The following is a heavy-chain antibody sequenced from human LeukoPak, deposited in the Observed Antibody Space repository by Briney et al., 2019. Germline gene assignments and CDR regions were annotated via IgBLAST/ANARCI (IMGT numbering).Heavy chain of an antibody. D-gene: IGHD2-2*01. V-gene: IGHV1-69*06. Sequence: SVKVSCKASGGTFSSYAISWVRQAPGQGLEWMGGIIPICGTANYAQKFQGRVTITADKSTSTAYMELSSLRSEDTAVYYCARRYCSSTSCYLGASDIWGQGTMVTVSS. CDR2: IIPICGTA. CDR1: GGTFSSYA. CDR3: ARRYCSSTSCYLGASDI. J-gene: IGHJ3*02.